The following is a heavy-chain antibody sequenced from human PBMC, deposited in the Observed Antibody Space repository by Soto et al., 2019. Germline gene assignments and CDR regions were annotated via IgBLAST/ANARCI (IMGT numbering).Heavy chain of an antibody. J-gene: IGHJ4*02. V-gene: IGHV2-5*02. CDR2: IYWDDDK. Sequence: QITLKESGPTLVKPTQTLTLTCTFSGFSLSTSGVGVGWIRQPPGKALEWLALIYWDDDKRYSPSLKSRLTITKDTSKNQVVLTITNMDPVDTATYYCAHSRPSTHGGGEIDYWGQGTLVTVSS. D-gene: IGHD3-16*01. CDR1: GFSLSTSGVG. CDR3: AHSRPSTHGGGEIDY.